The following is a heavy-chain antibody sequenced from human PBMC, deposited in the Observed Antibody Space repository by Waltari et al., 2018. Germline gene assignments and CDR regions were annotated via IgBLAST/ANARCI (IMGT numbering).Heavy chain of an antibody. J-gene: IGHJ5*02. CDR2: SNSGGST. Sequence: EVQLVESGGGLIQPGGSLRLSCAASGFTVSSNYMSWVRQAPGKGRESASVSNSGGSTYFAGAVKGRFTISGDNSKNTLYLQMNSLRAEDTAVYYCARDCPWFDPWGQGTLVTVSS. CDR1: GFTVSSNY. CDR3: ARDCPWFDP. V-gene: IGHV3-53*01.